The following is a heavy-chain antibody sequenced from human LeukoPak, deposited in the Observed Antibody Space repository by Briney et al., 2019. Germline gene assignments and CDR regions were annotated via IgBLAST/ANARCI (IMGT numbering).Heavy chain of an antibody. D-gene: IGHD5-18*01. CDR1: GFTFDDYA. CDR3: AKDIRRGYSYGFFDY. J-gene: IGHJ4*02. V-gene: IGHV3-43*02. CDR2: ISGDGGST. Sequence: PGGSLRLSCAASGFTFDDYAMHWVRQAPGKGLEWVSLISGDGGSTYYADSVKGRFTISRDNSKNSLYLQMNSLRTEDTALYYCAKDIRRGYSYGFFDYWGQGTLVTVSS.